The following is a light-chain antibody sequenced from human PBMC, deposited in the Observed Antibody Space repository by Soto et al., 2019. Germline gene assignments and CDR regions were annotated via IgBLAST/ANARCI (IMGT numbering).Light chain of an antibody. CDR3: QSDNSSRSAEV. CDR1: SSNIGAGYD. Sequence: QSVLTQPPSVSGAPGQKVIISCTGSSSNIGAGYDVHWYQQLPGTAPKLLIYSNNNRPSGVPDRLSGSKSGTSASLAITGLEDEDEAYYYCQSDNSSRSAEVFGGGTKVTVL. J-gene: IGLJ2*01. CDR2: SNN. V-gene: IGLV1-40*01.